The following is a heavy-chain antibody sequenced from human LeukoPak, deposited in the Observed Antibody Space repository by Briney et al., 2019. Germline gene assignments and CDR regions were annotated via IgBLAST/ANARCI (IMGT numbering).Heavy chain of an antibody. Sequence: SETLSLTCTVSGGSISSYYWSWIRQPAGKGLEWIGRIYTSGSTNYNPSLKSRVTMSVDTSKNQFSLKLSSVTAADTAVYYCARQRLRNWFSYFDYWGQGTLVTVSS. CDR1: GGSISSYY. CDR3: ARQRLRNWFSYFDY. CDR2: IYTSGST. J-gene: IGHJ4*02. D-gene: IGHD6-25*01. V-gene: IGHV4-4*07.